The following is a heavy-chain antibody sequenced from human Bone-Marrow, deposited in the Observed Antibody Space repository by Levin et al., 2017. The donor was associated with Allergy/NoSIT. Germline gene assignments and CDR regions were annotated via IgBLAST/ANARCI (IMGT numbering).Heavy chain of an antibody. J-gene: IGHJ4*02. V-gene: IGHV3-53*01. D-gene: IGHD1-14*01. CDR3: ARLNHGHFFDY. Sequence: GESLKISCGTSGFTFASNFMAWVRQAPGKGLEWVSLIYTGGTTHYADSVKGRFTISRDNSKSTLFLDMSGLRVEDTALYYCARLNHGHFFDYWGQGSLVTVSS. CDR1: GFTFASNF. CDR2: IYTGGTT.